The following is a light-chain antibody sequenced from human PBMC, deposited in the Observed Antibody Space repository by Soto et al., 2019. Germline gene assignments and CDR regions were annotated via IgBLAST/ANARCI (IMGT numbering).Light chain of an antibody. CDR1: SSDVGGYNY. CDR2: DVS. Sequence: QSVLTQPASVSGSPGQSITISCTGTSSDVGGYNYVSWYQQHPGKAPKFMIYDVSNRPSGVSTRFSGSKSGNTASLTISGLQAEDEADYYCSSYTISNTHVFGSGTKVTVL. J-gene: IGLJ1*01. CDR3: SSYTISNTHV. V-gene: IGLV2-14*01.